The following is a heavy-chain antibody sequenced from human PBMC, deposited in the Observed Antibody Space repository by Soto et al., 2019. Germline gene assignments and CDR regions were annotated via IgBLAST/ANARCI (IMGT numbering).Heavy chain of an antibody. Sequence: QMQLVQSGPEVKKPGTSVKVSCKASGFTFTSSAVQWVRQARGQRLEWIGWIVVGSGNTNYAQKFQERVTITRDMSTSTAYMELSSLRSEDTAVYYCAAGDYYDSSGHLGAGYWGQGTLVTVSS. CDR2: IVVGSGNT. CDR1: GFTFTSSA. CDR3: AAGDYYDSSGHLGAGY. V-gene: IGHV1-58*01. J-gene: IGHJ4*02. D-gene: IGHD3-22*01.